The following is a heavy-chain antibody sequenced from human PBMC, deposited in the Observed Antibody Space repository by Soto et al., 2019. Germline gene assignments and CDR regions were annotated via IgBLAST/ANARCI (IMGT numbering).Heavy chain of an antibody. D-gene: IGHD4-17*01. CDR1: GYTFTSYD. CDR2: MNPNSGNT. Sequence: XSVKVSFNASGYTFTSYDINXVRQSTGQGLEWMGWMNPNSGNTGYAQKFQGRVTMTRNTSISTAYMELSSLRSEDTAVYYCARVDGDYYWYFDLWGRGTLVTSPQ. J-gene: IGHJ2*01. V-gene: IGHV1-8*01. CDR3: ARVDGDYYWYFDL.